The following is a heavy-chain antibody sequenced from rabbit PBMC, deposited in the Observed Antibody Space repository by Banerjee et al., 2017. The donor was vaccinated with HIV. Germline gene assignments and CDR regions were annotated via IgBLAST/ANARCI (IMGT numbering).Heavy chain of an antibody. CDR3: ARDYSGYSLFEL. J-gene: IGHJ6*01. D-gene: IGHD7-1*01. V-gene: IGHV1S40*01. Sequence: QQLEEAGGGLVKPGASLTLTCTASGFSFSSGYYMYWVRQAPGKGLEWIACINSSSGNTVYARWAKGRFTISKTSSTTVTLQMTSLTAADTATYFCARDYSGYSLFELWGPGTLVTVS. CDR2: INSSSGNT. CDR1: GFSFSSGYY.